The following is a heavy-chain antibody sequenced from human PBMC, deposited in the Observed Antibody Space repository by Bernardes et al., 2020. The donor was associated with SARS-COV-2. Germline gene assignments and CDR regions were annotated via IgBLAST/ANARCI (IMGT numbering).Heavy chain of an antibody. Sequence: VGSLILSCAVSGFTFGNYWMHWVRQAPGTGLEWVSRIKGDGSSTTYADSVKGRFTISRDTATNTVYLQMNSLRAEDTAVYYCARAPDSSGWYTLAGMDVWGKGTTVAGSS. D-gene: IGHD6-19*01. CDR1: GFTFGNYW. V-gene: IGHV3-74*01. CDR2: IKGDGSST. CDR3: ARAPDSSGWYTLAGMDV. J-gene: IGHJ6*04.